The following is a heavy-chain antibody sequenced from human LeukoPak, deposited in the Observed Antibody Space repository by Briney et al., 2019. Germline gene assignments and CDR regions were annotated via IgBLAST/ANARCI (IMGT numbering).Heavy chain of an antibody. CDR3: ARSPRQWPFDY. J-gene: IGHJ4*02. Sequence: ASVKVSCKASDFSFTSYGMSWVRQAPGQGLEWMGWISAYNGSTKYAQKLQGRVTMTTDTSTGTAYMELRSLRPDDTAVYYCARSPRQWPFDYWGQGTLVTVSS. D-gene: IGHD6-19*01. V-gene: IGHV1-18*01. CDR1: DFSFTSYG. CDR2: ISAYNGST.